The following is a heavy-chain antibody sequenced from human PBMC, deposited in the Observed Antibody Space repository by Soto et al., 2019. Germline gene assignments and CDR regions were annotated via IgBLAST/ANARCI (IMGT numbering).Heavy chain of an antibody. J-gene: IGHJ4*02. Sequence: ASETLSLTCAVSGGSISSGGYSWSWIRQPPGKGLEWIGYIYHSGSTYYNPSLKSRVTISVDRSKNQFSLKLSSVTAADTAVYYCARYVDTAGGLDYWGQGTLVTVSS. CDR2: IYHSGST. D-gene: IGHD5-18*01. V-gene: IGHV4-30-2*01. CDR3: ARYVDTAGGLDY. CDR1: GGSISSGGYS.